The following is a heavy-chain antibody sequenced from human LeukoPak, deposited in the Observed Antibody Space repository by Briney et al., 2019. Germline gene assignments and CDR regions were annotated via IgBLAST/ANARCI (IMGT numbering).Heavy chain of an antibody. J-gene: IGHJ4*02. CDR1: GGSISSYY. CDR3: ATRTTVTTVVDY. CDR2: IYYSGST. D-gene: IGHD4-17*01. Sequence: SETLSLTCTVSGGSISSYYWSWIRQPPGKGLEWIGYIYYSGSTNYNPSLKSRVTISVDTSKNQFSLKLSSVTAADTAVYYCATRTTVTTVVDYWGQGTLVTVSS. V-gene: IGHV4-59*01.